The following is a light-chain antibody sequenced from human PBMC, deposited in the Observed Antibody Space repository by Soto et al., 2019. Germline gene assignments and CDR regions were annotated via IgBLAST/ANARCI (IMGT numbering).Light chain of an antibody. CDR2: GAT. V-gene: IGKV3-15*01. CDR3: QQYKKWWT. Sequence: EFVLTQSPGTLSLSPGERATLSCRASQTVRNNYLAWYQQKPGQAPRLLVLGATTRATGIPVRFSGSGSGTEFTLTITNLQSEDSALYFCQQYKKWWTFGQGTKVDIK. CDR1: QTVRNN. J-gene: IGKJ1*01.